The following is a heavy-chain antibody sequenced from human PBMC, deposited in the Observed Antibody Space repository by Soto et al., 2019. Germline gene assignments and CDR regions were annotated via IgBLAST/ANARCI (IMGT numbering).Heavy chain of an antibody. CDR1: GFTFSSYA. D-gene: IGHD3-10*01. J-gene: IGHJ4*02. CDR3: AKGVYPTYYYGSMMDY. V-gene: IGHV3-23*01. Sequence: GGSLRLSCAASGFTFSSYAMSWVRQAPGKGLEWVSAISGSGGSTYYADSVKGRFTISRDNSKNTLYLQMNSLRAEDTAVYYCAKGVYPTYYYGSMMDYWGQGTLVTVSS. CDR2: ISGSGGST.